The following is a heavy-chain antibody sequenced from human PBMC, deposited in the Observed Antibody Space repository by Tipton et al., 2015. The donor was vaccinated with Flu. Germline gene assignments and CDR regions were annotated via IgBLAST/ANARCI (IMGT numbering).Heavy chain of an antibody. Sequence: SLRLSCAASGFTFTTYWMSWVRHSPGKGLEWVSGINWHGNSADYADSVRGRFTISRDNGRNSLYLEMDRLRAEDTAFYYCARYNRVDSSMDYYYYYAMDVWGQGTAVTVSS. D-gene: IGHD5-18*01. J-gene: IGHJ6*02. V-gene: IGHV3-20*04. CDR1: GFTFTTYW. CDR3: ARYNRVDSSMDYYYYYAMDV. CDR2: INWHGNSA.